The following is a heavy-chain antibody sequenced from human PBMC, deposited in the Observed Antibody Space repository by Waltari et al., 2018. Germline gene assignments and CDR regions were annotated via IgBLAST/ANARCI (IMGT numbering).Heavy chain of an antibody. J-gene: IGHJ4*02. D-gene: IGHD3-3*01. V-gene: IGHV4-59*01. CDR1: GGSISSYY. CDR2: IYYSGST. CDR3: ARGGRRFLEWLFTFDY. Sequence: QVQLQESGPGLVKPSETLSLTCTVSGGSISSYYWSWIRQPPGKGLEWIGYIYYSGSTNHNPSLKSRVTRSVDTSKNQFSLKLSSVTAADTAVYYCARGGRRFLEWLFTFDYWGQGTLVTVSS.